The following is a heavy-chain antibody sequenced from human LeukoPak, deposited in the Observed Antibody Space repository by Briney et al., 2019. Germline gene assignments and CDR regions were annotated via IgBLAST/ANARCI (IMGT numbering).Heavy chain of an antibody. Sequence: PGGSLRLSCAASGFTFSSYWMHWVRQAPGKGLVWVSRINSDGSSTSYADSVKGRFTISRDNAKNTLYLQMNSLRAEDTAVYYCATKGGPYGAPDYWGQGTLVTVSS. J-gene: IGHJ4*02. CDR2: INSDGSST. V-gene: IGHV3-74*01. D-gene: IGHD4-17*01. CDR3: ATKGGPYGAPDY. CDR1: GFTFSSYW.